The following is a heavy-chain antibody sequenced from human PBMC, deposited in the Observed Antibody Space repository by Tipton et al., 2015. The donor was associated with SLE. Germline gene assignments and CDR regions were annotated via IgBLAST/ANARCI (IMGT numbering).Heavy chain of an antibody. J-gene: IGHJ6*03. D-gene: IGHD1-1*01. V-gene: IGHV3-30*04. CDR1: GFTFSSYA. Sequence: SLRLSCAASGFTFSSYAMHWVRQAPGKGLEWVAVISYDGSNKYYADSVKGRFTISRDNAKNSVFLQMSSLRGEDAALYYCARGPALDSTGYYMDVWGRGTTVIVSS. CDR2: ISYDGSNK. CDR3: ARGPALDSTGYYMDV.